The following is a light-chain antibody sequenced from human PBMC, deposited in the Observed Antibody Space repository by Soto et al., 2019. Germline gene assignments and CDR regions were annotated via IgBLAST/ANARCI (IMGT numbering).Light chain of an antibody. J-gene: IGLJ1*01. CDR1: SSDVGAYKY. V-gene: IGLV2-14*01. CDR2: EVS. CDR3: SSFTSATTLYV. Sequence: QSVLTQPASVSGSPGQSITISCAGTSSDVGAYKYVSWYQQNPGKAPQLIIYEVSSRPSGVSNRFSGSKSGNTASLTISGLQAEYEADYYCSSFTSATTLYVFGSGTKVTVL.